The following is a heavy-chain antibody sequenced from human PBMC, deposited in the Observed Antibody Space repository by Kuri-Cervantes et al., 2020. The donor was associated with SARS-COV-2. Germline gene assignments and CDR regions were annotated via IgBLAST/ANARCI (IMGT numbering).Heavy chain of an antibody. Sequence: GGSLRLSCAASGFTFSGHGIHWVRKAPGKGLVWVSRINPDGSYTNSADSVKGRFTLSRDNAKNMLFLQMNSLRAEDTAVYYCVRDGDHWNFDYWGQGTLVTVSS. D-gene: IGHD1-1*01. CDR2: INPDGSYT. CDR3: VRDGDHWNFDY. J-gene: IGHJ4*02. V-gene: IGHV3-74*01. CDR1: GFTFSGHG.